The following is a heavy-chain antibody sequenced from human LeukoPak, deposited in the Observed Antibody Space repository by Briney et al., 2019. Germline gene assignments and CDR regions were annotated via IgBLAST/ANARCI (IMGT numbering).Heavy chain of an antibody. CDR3: AKDQVGGYYYYGMDV. J-gene: IGHJ6*02. CDR2: ISYDGSNK. CDR1: GFTFSSYG. D-gene: IGHD1-26*01. V-gene: IGHV3-30*18. Sequence: PGGSLRLSCAASGFTFSSYGMHWVRQAPGKGLEWVAVISYDGSNKYYADSVKGRFTISRDNSKNTLYLQMNSLRAEDAAVYYCAKDQVGGYYYYGMDVWGQGTTVTVSS.